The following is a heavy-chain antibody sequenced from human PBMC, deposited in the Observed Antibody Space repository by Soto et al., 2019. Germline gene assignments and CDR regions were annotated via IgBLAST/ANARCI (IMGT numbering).Heavy chain of an antibody. CDR2: ISAYNGNT. CDR1: GYSFTTYG. J-gene: IGHJ6*02. V-gene: IGHV1-18*01. CDR3: AREGPDPYSSYGMDV. Sequence: QVQLVQSGGEVKKPGASVKVSCKTSGYSFTTYGISWVRQAPGQGLEWMGWISAYNGNTNYAQKLQDRVTMTTDTSTSTAYMELRSLRSDDTAVYYCAREGPDPYSSYGMDVWGQGSTVTVSS.